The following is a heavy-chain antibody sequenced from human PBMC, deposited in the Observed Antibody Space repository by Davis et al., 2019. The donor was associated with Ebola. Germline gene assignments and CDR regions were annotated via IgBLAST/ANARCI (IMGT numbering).Heavy chain of an antibody. V-gene: IGHV3-33*01. J-gene: IGHJ4*02. D-gene: IGHD4-17*01. Sequence: GESLKISCAASGFTFSSYGMHWVRQAPGKGLEWVAVIWYDGSNKYYADSVKGRFTISRDNSKNTLYLQMNSLRAEDTAVYYCARDVMTTVYWGQGTLVTVSS. CDR3: ARDVMTTVY. CDR1: GFTFSSYG. CDR2: IWYDGSNK.